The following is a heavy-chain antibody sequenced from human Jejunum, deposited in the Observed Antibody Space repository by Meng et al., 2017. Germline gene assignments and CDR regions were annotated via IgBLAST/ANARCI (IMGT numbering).Heavy chain of an antibody. Sequence: ASRPGLVTPSETLALTCAVSGGSITTFVYYWVWIRQSPGKVLEWIGSIFYSGTTYYNPSLKSRVTISIDTSKNQFSLKMNSVTAADTAVYYCARDTAGFGPWGQGNLVTVSS. CDR1: GGSITTFVYY. D-gene: IGHD6-13*01. CDR2: IFYSGTT. V-gene: IGHV4-39*07. J-gene: IGHJ5*02. CDR3: ARDTAGFGP.